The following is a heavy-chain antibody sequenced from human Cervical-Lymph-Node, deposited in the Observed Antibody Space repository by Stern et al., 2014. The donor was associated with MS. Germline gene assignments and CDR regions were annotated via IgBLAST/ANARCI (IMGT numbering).Heavy chain of an antibody. CDR1: GFTLRNFA. CDR3: GKDLHCWTADS. Sequence: EVQLVESGGGLVQPGGSLRLSCAGSGFTLRNFAMTWIRQAPGQGLELVSGSGSDGGTHYAESAKGRLTLFRVNSKNKSYLQMDRLTVEDTAVYFCGKDLHCWTADSWGQGTLVTVSS. D-gene: IGHD2-21*01. V-gene: IGHV3-23*04. CDR2: SGSDGGT. J-gene: IGHJ4*02.